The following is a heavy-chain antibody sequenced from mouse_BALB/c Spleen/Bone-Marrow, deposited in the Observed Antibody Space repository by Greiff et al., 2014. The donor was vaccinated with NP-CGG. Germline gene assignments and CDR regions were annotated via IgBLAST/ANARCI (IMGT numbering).Heavy chain of an antibody. CDR3: ARVYLWYFDV. V-gene: IGHV2-9*02. Sequence: QVPLKESGPGLVGPSQSLSITCTVSGVLLTSYGVHWVRQPPGKGLGWLGVIWAGGSTNYNSALMSRLSISKDNSKSQVFLKMNSLQTDDTAMYYCARVYLWYFDVWGAGTTVTVSS. CDR1: GVLLTSYG. CDR2: IWAGGST. D-gene: IGHD2-3*01. J-gene: IGHJ1*01.